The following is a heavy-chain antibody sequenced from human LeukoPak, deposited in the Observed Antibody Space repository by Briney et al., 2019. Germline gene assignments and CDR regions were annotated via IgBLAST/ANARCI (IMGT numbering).Heavy chain of an antibody. Sequence: ASVKVSCKASGGTFSSYAISWVRQAPGQGLEWMGGIIPIFGTANYAQKFQGRVTITADESTSTAYMELSSLRSEDTAVYYCAREAGSSGWTEYFQHWGQGTLVTVSS. CDR1: GGTFSSYA. J-gene: IGHJ1*01. CDR3: AREAGSSGWTEYFQH. D-gene: IGHD6-19*01. V-gene: IGHV1-69*13. CDR2: IIPIFGTA.